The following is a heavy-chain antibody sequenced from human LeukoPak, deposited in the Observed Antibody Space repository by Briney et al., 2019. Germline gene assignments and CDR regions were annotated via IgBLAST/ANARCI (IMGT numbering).Heavy chain of an antibody. D-gene: IGHD2-21*02. CDR2: IYYSGST. V-gene: IGHV4-59*01. CDR3: ARDRGLAYCGGDCYFDAFDI. Sequence: SETLSLTCTVSGGSISSYYWSWIRQPPGKGLEWIGYIYYSGSTNYNPSLKSRVTISVDTSKSQFSLKLSSVTAADTAVYYCARDRGLAYCGGDCYFDAFDIWGQGTMVTVSS. CDR1: GGSISSYY. J-gene: IGHJ3*02.